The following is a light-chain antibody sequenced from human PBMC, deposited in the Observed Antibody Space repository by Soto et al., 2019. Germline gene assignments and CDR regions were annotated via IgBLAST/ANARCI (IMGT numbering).Light chain of an antibody. CDR2: GAS. V-gene: IGKV3-11*01. CDR1: QSVSRF. J-gene: IGKJ3*01. CDR3: QQRSNWPPVFT. Sequence: EIVLTQSPTTLSLSPGERATLSCRASQSVSRFLAWYQQKPGQAPRLLFYGASNRATGIPARFSGSGSGTDFTLTISSLEPEDFAVYYCQQRSNWPPVFTFGPGTKVDIK.